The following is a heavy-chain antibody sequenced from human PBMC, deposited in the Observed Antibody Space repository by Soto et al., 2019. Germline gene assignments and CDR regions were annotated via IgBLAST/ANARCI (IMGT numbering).Heavy chain of an antibody. V-gene: IGHV1-8*01. CDR1: GNTFTSYD. J-gene: IGHJ3*02. CDR3: AKGAAGTIAFDI. Sequence: ASVKVSCKSSGNTFTSYDINWVRQATGQGLEWMGWMNPNSGNTGYAQKFQGRVTMTRNTSISTAYMELSSLRSEDTAVYYCAKGAAGTIAFDIWGQGTMVTVSS. D-gene: IGHD6-13*01. CDR2: MNPNSGNT.